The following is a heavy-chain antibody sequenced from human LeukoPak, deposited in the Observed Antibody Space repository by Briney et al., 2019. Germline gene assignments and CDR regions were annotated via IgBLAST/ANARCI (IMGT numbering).Heavy chain of an antibody. D-gene: IGHD6-19*01. V-gene: IGHV1-18*01. CDR2: ISPDNGDT. Sequence: GASVKVSCKTSGCTFRGYGLSWVRQAPGQGPEWMGWISPDNGDTNYAQNFQERVTMTADTNADTAYMELRNLRFDDTAVYYCARDGSSSGWYGGSGYWGQGTMVTVSS. CDR1: GCTFRGYG. J-gene: IGHJ4*02. CDR3: ARDGSSSGWYGGSGY.